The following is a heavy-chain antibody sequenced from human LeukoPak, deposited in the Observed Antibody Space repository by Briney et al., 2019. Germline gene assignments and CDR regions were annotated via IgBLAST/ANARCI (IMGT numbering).Heavy chain of an antibody. Sequence: GASVKVSCKASGYTFTSYGISWVRQAPGQGLEWMGWISAYNGNTNYAQKLQGRVTMTTDTSTSTAYMELRSLRSDDTAVYYCAKQITYDYVWGSYNWFDLWGQGTLVTVSS. D-gene: IGHD3-16*01. V-gene: IGHV1-18*01. CDR2: ISAYNGNT. CDR3: AKQITYDYVWGSYNWFDL. CDR1: GYTFTSYG. J-gene: IGHJ5*02.